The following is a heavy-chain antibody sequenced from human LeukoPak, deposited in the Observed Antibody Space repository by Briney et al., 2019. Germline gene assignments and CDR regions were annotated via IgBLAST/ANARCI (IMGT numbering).Heavy chain of an antibody. CDR1: GGTFSSNA. D-gene: IGHD3-10*01. V-gene: IGHV1-18*01. CDR2: ISAYNGNT. CDR3: ARDAMVRGVITLNWFDP. J-gene: IGHJ5*02. Sequence: ASVKVSCKASGGTFSSNAISWVRQAPGQGLEWMGWISAYNGNTNYAQKLQGRVTMTRDTSISTAYMELSRLRSDDTAVYYCARDAMVRGVITLNWFDPWGQGTLVTVSS.